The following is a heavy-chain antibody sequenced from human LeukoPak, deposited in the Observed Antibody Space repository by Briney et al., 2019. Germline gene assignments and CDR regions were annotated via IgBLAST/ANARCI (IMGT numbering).Heavy chain of an antibody. D-gene: IGHD6-13*01. CDR3: ATYGAAASVVSSGFDY. CDR2: INPNSGAT. J-gene: IGHJ4*02. CDR1: GYTFTGYY. Sequence: ASVKVSCKASGYTFTGYYMHWLRQAPGQGLEWMGWINPNSGATNYAQKFQGRVTMTRDTSISTAYIELTSVTSDDTAVHFCATYGAAASVVSSGFDYWGQGTLVTVSS. V-gene: IGHV1-2*02.